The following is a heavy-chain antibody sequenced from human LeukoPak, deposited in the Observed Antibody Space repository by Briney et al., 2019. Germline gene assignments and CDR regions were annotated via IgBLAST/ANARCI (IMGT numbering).Heavy chain of an antibody. Sequence: GGALRLSCAASGFTFSSYGMDWVRQAPGKGLEWVAFIRYDGSNKYYADSVKGRFTISRDNSKNTLYLQMNSLRAEDTAVYYCAKDLVSIVVVPAAVLYYGMDVWGQGTTVTVSS. J-gene: IGHJ6*02. CDR2: IRYDGSNK. V-gene: IGHV3-30*02. D-gene: IGHD2-2*01. CDR1: GFTFSSYG. CDR3: AKDLVSIVVVPAAVLYYGMDV.